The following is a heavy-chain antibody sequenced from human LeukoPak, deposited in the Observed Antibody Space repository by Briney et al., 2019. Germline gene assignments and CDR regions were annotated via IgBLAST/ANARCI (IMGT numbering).Heavy chain of an antibody. J-gene: IGHJ3*02. CDR2: ISYDGSNK. Sequence: GRSLRLSCAASGFTFSSYGMRWVRQAPGKGLEWVAVISYDGSNKYYADSVKGRFTISRDNSKNTLYLQMNSLRAEDTAVYYCAREPTYYDFWSGYSTTYSGHAFDIWGQGTMVTVSS. CDR3: AREPTYYDFWSGYSTTYSGHAFDI. D-gene: IGHD3-3*01. CDR1: GFTFSSYG. V-gene: IGHV3-30*03.